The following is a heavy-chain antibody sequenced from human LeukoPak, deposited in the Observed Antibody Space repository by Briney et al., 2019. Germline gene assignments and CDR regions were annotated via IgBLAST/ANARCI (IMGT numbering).Heavy chain of an antibody. D-gene: IGHD3-22*01. J-gene: IGHJ4*02. CDR3: ARDDSSGYYYTN. V-gene: IGHV3-21*01. Sequence: GGSLRLSCAASGFTFSSYSMNWVRQAPGKGLEWVSSISSSSSYIYYADSVKGRFTISRDNAKNSLYLQMNSLRAEDTAVYYCARDDSSGYYYTNWGQGTLVTVSS. CDR1: GFTFSSYS. CDR2: ISSSSSYI.